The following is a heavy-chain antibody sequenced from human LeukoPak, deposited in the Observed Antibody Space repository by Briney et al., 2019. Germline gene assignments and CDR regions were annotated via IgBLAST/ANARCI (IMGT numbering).Heavy chain of an antibody. V-gene: IGHV3-23*01. CDR3: AKKEGLLWFGELFNIEADAEYFQH. Sequence: PGGSLRLSCAASGFTFSSYAMSWVRQAPGKGLEWVSAISGSGGSTYYADSVKGRFTISRDNSKNTLYLQMNSLRAEDTAVYYCAKKEGLLWFGELFNIEADAEYFQHWGQGTLVTVSS. CDR1: GFTFSSYA. CDR2: ISGSGGST. D-gene: IGHD3-10*01. J-gene: IGHJ1*01.